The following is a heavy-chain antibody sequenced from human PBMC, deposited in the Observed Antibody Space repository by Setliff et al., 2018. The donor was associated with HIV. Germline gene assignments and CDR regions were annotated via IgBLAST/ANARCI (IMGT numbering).Heavy chain of an antibody. D-gene: IGHD6-6*01. CDR1: GFTLSTFS. V-gene: IGHV3-23*01. J-gene: IGHJ4*02. CDR2: ISSKDGST. Sequence: PGGSLRLSCAVSGFTLSTFSMSWVRQAPGKGLEWVSAISSKDGSTYYADSVRGRFTISRDNSKNTLYLQMNSLRVEDTAIYYCARAWAMQQLVPAYWGQGTLVTVSS. CDR3: ARAWAMQQLVPAY.